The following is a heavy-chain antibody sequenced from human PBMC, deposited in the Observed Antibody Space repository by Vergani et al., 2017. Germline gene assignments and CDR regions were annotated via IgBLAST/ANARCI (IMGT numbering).Heavy chain of an antibody. CDR3: AKVHFKSPNEYYDFWSGYYFDPLGDNWFDP. CDR1: GFTFSSYA. J-gene: IGHJ5*02. V-gene: IGHV3-30-3*01. Sequence: QVQLVESGGGVVQPGRSLRLSCAASGFTFSSYAMHWVRQAPGKGLEWVAVISYDGSNKYYADSVKGRFTISRDNSKNTLYLQMNSLRAEDTAVYYCAKVHFKSPNEYYDFWSGYYFDPLGDNWFDPWGQGTLVTVPS. CDR2: ISYDGSNK. D-gene: IGHD3-3*01.